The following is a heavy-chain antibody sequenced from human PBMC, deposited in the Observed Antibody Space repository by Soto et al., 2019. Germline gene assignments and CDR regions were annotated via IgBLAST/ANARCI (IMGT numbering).Heavy chain of an antibody. J-gene: IGHJ6*03. D-gene: IGHD6-13*01. V-gene: IGHV3-20*01. CDR2: INWNGGST. Sequence: GESLKISCAASGFTFDDYGMSWVRQAPGKGLEWVSGINWNGGSTGYADSVKGRFTISRDNAKNSLYLQMNSLRAEDTALYHCAGVRAAAGSVRSVDYYYMDVWGKGTTVTVSS. CDR1: GFTFDDYG. CDR3: AGVRAAAGSVRSVDYYYMDV.